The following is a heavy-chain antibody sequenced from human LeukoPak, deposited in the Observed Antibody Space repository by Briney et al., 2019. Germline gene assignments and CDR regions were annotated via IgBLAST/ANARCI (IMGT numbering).Heavy chain of an antibody. CDR1: GASVSSHY. D-gene: IGHD2-21*02. CDR2: IYHSGTT. J-gene: IGHJ4*02. CDR3: ASLPFLCGGDCYVDY. Sequence: SETLSLTCAVSGASVSSHYWSWIRQSPGKGLEWIGHIYHSGTTKYNPSLKSRVTISVDTSKNQFSLKLSSVTAADTAVYYCASLPFLCGGDCYVDYWGQGTLVTVSS. V-gene: IGHV4-59*08.